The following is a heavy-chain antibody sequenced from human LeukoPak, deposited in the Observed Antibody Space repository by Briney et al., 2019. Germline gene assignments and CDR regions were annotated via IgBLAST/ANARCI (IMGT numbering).Heavy chain of an antibody. CDR3: ARASNYGPYSL. Sequence: SETLSLTCAVSGYPISSGYYWGWIRQPPGKGLEWIGSIYHSGSTYYNPSLKSRVTISVDTSKNQFSLKLSSVTAADTAVYYCARASNYGPYSLWGQGTLVTVSS. J-gene: IGHJ4*02. CDR1: GYPISSGYY. D-gene: IGHD4-17*01. V-gene: IGHV4-38-2*01. CDR2: IYHSGST.